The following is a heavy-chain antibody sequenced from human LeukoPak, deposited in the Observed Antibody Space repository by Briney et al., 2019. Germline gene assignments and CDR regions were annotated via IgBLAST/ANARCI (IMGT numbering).Heavy chain of an antibody. CDR2: VYYSGST. CDR3: ARRGDPSYFDSSGYSFGHFDF. CDR1: GGSTSSYY. J-gene: IGHJ4*02. D-gene: IGHD3-22*01. V-gene: IGHV4-59*08. Sequence: SETLSLTCTVSGGSTSSYYWSWIRQPPGKGLEWLGFVYYSGSTIYNPSLKSRVTISVDTSKNQFSLKLSSVTAADTAVYYCARRGDPSYFDSSGYSFGHFDFWGQGTLVTVSS.